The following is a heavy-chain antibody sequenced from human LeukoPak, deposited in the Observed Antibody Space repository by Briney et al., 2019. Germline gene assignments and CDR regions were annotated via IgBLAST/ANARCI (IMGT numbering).Heavy chain of an antibody. Sequence: LGTLCLSCAVSGGSFRGYYWSWIRQPPGKGLEWIGEINHSGSTNNNPSLKRGVTISVETSKKQFSLKLRCVTAADTAVYYFAGGYGSGSYYRYWGQGTLVSVSS. CDR1: GGSFRGYY. CDR3: AGGYGSGSYYRY. CDR2: INHSGST. D-gene: IGHD3-10*01. J-gene: IGHJ4*02. V-gene: IGHV4-34*01.